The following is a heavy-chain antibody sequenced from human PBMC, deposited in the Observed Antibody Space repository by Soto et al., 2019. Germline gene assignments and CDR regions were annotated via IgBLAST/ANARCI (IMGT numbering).Heavy chain of an antibody. CDR3: ARSLTEGYCTITGCYTRPLYGMDV. D-gene: IGHD2-2*02. J-gene: IGHJ6*02. CDR2: INPNSGGT. CDR1: GYTFSGYY. V-gene: IGHV1-2*02. Sequence: ASVKVSCKASGYTFSGYYIHWLRQAPGQGLEWMGWINPNSGGTNYAQKFQGRVTVTRDTPTSTAYMELSRLTSDDTAVYYCARSLTEGYCTITGCYTRPLYGMDVWGQGTTVTV.